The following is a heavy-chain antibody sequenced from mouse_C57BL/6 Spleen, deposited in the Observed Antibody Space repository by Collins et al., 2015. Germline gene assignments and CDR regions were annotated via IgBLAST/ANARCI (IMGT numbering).Heavy chain of an antibody. CDR1: GYTFTSYW. CDR2: IDSSDSYT. D-gene: IGHD2-3*01. J-gene: IGHJ3*01. V-gene: IGHV1-69*02. CDR3: ARDENDGYFAWFAY. Sequence: AELVKPGASVKLSCKASGYTFTSYWMHWVKQRPGQGLEWIGEIDSSDSYTNYNQKFKGKATLTVDKSSSTAYMQLSSLTSEDSAVYYCARDENDGYFAWFAYWGQGTLVTVSA.